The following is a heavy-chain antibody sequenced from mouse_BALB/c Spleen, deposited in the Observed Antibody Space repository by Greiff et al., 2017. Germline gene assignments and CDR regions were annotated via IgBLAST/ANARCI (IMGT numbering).Heavy chain of an antibody. CDR1: GYTFTSYW. J-gene: IGHJ3*01. CDR2: INPSTGYT. V-gene: IGHV1-7*01. Sequence: QVQLKESGAELAKPGASVKMSCKASGYTFTSYWMHWVKQRPGQGLEWIGYINPSTGYTEYNQKFKDKATLTADKSSSTAYMQLSSLTSEDSAVYYCARGITTVVAEAYWGQGTLVTVSA. CDR3: ARGITTVVAEAY. D-gene: IGHD1-1*01.